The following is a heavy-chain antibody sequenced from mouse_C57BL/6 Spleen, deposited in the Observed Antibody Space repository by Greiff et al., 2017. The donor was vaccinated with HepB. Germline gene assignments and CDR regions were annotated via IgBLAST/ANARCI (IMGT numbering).Heavy chain of an antibody. D-gene: IGHD1-1*01. Sequence: EVKVVESGGGLVKPGGSLKLSCAASGFTFSDYGMHWVRQAPEKGLEWVAYISSGSSTIYYADTVKGRFTISRDNAKNTLFLQMTSLRSEDTAMYYCARVYGSPHWYFDVWGTGTTVTVSS. V-gene: IGHV5-17*01. CDR2: ISSGSSTI. J-gene: IGHJ1*03. CDR3: ARVYGSPHWYFDV. CDR1: GFTFSDYG.